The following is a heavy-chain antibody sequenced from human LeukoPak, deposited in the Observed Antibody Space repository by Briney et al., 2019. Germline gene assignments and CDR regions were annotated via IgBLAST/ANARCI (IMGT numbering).Heavy chain of an antibody. Sequence: GGSLRLSCAASGFTFSDYYMSWIRQAPGKGLEWVSYISSSGSTIYYADSVKDRFTISRDNAKNSLYLQMNSLRAEDTAVYYCARGQYYYDSSGYYNWFDPWGQGTLVTVSS. CDR3: ARGQYYYDSSGYYNWFDP. CDR2: ISSSGSTI. CDR1: GFTFSDYY. J-gene: IGHJ5*02. V-gene: IGHV3-11*01. D-gene: IGHD3-22*01.